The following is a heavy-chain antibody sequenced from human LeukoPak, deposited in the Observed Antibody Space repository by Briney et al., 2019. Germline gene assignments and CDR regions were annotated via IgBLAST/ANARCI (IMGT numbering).Heavy chain of an antibody. Sequence: TSETLSLTCAVYGGSFSGYYWSWIRQPPGKGLEWIGEINHSGSTNYNPSLKSRVTISVDTSKNQFSLKLSSVTAADTAVYYCARGLGGYCSGGSCYSSRVIDYWGQGTLVTVSS. CDR1: GGSFSGYY. CDR3: ARGLGGYCSGGSCYSSRVIDY. J-gene: IGHJ4*02. D-gene: IGHD2-15*01. V-gene: IGHV4-34*01. CDR2: INHSGST.